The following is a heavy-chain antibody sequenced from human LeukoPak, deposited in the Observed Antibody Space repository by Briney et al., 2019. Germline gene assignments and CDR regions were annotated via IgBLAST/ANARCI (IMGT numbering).Heavy chain of an antibody. CDR1: GFTFSSYG. D-gene: IGHD5-12*01. Sequence: PGRSLRLSCAASGFTFSSYGMHWVRQAPGKGLEWVAVISYDGSNKYYADSVKGRFTISRDNSKNTLYLQMNSLRAEDTAVYYCSKDGHSGYDHWGQGTLVTVSS. V-gene: IGHV3-30*18. J-gene: IGHJ4*02. CDR2: ISYDGSNK. CDR3: SKDGHSGYDH.